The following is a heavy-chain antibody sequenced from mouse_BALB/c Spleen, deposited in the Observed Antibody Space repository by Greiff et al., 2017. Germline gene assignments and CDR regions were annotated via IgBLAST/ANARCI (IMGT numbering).Heavy chain of an antibody. J-gene: IGHJ4*01. CDR1: GYSFTDYN. CDR3: ARTDYYDYHYYAIDY. Sequence: VHVKQSGPELVKPGASVKVSCKASGYSFTDYNMYWVKQSHGKSLEWIGYIDPYNGGTGYNQKFKSKATLTVDNPSSTAYMGLRSLTSEDSAVYYCARTDYYDYHYYAIDYWGQGTSVTVSS. CDR2: IDPYNGGT. V-gene: IGHV1S135*01. D-gene: IGHD2-4*01.